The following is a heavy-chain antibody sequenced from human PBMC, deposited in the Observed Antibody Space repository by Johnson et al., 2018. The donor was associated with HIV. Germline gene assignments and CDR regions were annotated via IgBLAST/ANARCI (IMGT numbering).Heavy chain of an antibody. D-gene: IGHD2-2*01. V-gene: IGHV3-11*01. J-gene: IGHJ3*02. CDR1: GFTFDDYT. Sequence: QMLLVESGGGVVQPGRSLRLSCAASGFTFDDYTMHWVRQAPGKGLEWVSYISSSGTTIYYADSVKGRFTISRDNAKHSLYLQMNSLRAEETAVYYCALDRYCSSTSCRADNDAFDIWGQGTMVTVSA. CDR3: ALDRYCSSTSCRADNDAFDI. CDR2: ISSSGTTI.